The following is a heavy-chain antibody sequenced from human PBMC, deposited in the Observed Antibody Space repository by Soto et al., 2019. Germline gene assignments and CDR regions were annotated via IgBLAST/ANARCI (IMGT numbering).Heavy chain of an antibody. Sequence: QVLLQESGPGQVKPSETLSLTCTVSGGSIGSYHWSWVRQPPGKGLEWIASVYYTGTTNYNPSLGSRVTISIDAPENQISLKLTSVTAADTAFHYGARDTVLTGMFDLWGQGTLVTVSS. CDR1: GGSIGSYH. V-gene: IGHV4-59*01. J-gene: IGHJ5*02. CDR2: VYYTGTT. D-gene: IGHD4-17*01. CDR3: ARDTVLTGMFDL.